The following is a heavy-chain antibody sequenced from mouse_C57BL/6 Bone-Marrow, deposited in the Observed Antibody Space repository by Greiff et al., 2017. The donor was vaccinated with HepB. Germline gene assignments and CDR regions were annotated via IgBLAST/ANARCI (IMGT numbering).Heavy chain of an antibody. J-gene: IGHJ3*01. CDR1: GYTFTDHT. D-gene: IGHD2-2*01. Sequence: QVQLKQSDAELVKPGASVKISCKVSGYTFTDHTIHWMKQRPEQGLEWIGYIYPRDGSTKYNEKFKGKATLTADKSSSTAYMQLNSLTSEDSAIFMCAREWGYDGAWFAYWGQGALVTVCA. V-gene: IGHV1-78*01. CDR3: AREWGYDGAWFAY. CDR2: IYPRDGST.